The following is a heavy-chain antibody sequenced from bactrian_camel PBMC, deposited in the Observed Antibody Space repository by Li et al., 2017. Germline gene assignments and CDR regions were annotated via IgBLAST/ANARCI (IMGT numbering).Heavy chain of an antibody. Sequence: HVQLVESGGGSVQLGGSLTLSCVASGDTIGRYCMGWFRQIPDREREGVAAQRDAATYYADSVKGRFSISRDIADHTLYLQMSNLKPEDTALYYCATTLGTWAYMTSNRALDAHEYKNWGQGTQVTVS. J-gene: IGHJ4*01. CDR1: GDTIGRYC. CDR3: ATTLGTWAYMTSNRALDAHEYKN. V-gene: IGHV3S55*01. CDR2: QRDAAT. D-gene: IGHD3*01.